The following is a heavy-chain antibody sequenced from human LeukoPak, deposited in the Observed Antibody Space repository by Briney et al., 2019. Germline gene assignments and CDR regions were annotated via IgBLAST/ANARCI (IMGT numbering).Heavy chain of an antibody. V-gene: IGHV3-74*01. CDR2: ISSEGSST. J-gene: IGHJ4*02. Sequence: GGSLRLSCAASGFTFSIYWMHWVRQAPGKGLVWVSRISSEGSSTTYADSVKGRFTISRDNAKDTLYLQMNSLRAEDTAVYYSARGENTYIDYWGQGTLVTVSS. CDR1: GFTFSIYW. D-gene: IGHD3-16*01. CDR3: ARGENTYIDY.